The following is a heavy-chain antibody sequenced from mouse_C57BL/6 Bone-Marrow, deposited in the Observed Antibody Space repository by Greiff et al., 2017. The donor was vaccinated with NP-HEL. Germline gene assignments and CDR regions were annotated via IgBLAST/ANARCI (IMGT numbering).Heavy chain of an antibody. V-gene: IGHV1-54*01. CDR2: INPGSGGT. D-gene: IGHD4-1*01. J-gene: IGHJ2*01. Sequence: QVQLQQSGAELVRPGTSVKVSCKASGYAFTNYLIEWVKQRPGQGLEWIGVINPGSGGTNYKEKFKGKATLTADKSSSTAYMQLSSLTSEDSAVYCCARLDLGPDYWGQGTTLTVSS. CDR3: ARLDLGPDY. CDR1: GYAFTNYL.